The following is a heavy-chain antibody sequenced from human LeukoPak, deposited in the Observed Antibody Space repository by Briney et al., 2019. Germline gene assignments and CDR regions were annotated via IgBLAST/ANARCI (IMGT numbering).Heavy chain of an antibody. V-gene: IGHV4-34*01. CDR2: INHSGST. CDR1: GGSFSGYY. CDR3: ARGRGIARRHAGSDY. Sequence: PSETLSLTCAVYGGSFSGYYLSWIRQPPGKGLEWIGEINHSGSTNYNPSLKSRVTISVDTSKNQFSLKLSSVTAADTAVYYCARGRGIARRHAGSDYWGQGTLVTVSS. J-gene: IGHJ4*02. D-gene: IGHD6-13*01.